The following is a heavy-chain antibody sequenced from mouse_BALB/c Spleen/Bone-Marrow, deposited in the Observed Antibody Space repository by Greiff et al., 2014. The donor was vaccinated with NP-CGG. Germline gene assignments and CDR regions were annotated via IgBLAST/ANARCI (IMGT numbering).Heavy chain of an antibody. D-gene: IGHD2-12*01. Sequence: QVQLKESGPGLVQPSQSLSITCTVSGFSLTSYGVHWVRQSPEKGLEWLGVIWSGGSTDYNAPFISRLNISKDNSKSQVFFKMNSLQANDTAIYYCARNPIRRNAMDYWGQGTSVTVSS. CDR3: ARNPIRRNAMDY. J-gene: IGHJ4*01. CDR2: IWSGGST. V-gene: IGHV2-2*02. CDR1: GFSLTSYG.